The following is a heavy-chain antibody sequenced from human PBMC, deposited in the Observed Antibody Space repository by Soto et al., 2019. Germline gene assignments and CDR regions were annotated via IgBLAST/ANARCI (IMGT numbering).Heavy chain of an antibody. J-gene: IGHJ6*02. CDR3: ARREKLELRSYYYYGMDV. V-gene: IGHV1-69*13. CDR1: GGTFSSYA. CDR2: IIPIFGTA. Sequence: SVKVSCKASGGTFSSYAISWVRQAPGQGLEWMGGIIPIFGTANYAQKFQGRVTITADESTSTAYMELSSLRSEDTAVYYCARREKLELRSYYYYGMDVSGQGTTVTVSS. D-gene: IGHD1-7*01.